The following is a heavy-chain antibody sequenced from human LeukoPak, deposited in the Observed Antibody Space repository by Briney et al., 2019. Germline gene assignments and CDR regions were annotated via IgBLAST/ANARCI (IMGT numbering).Heavy chain of an antibody. CDR3: ARELVVRLEWLPTSSEY. CDR1: RGTFSRYA. Sequence: SVKVSCKASRGTFSRYAISWVRQAPGHGREWMGRIIPILGIAKYAQKFQSRVTITADKSTSTAYMELSSLRSEDTAVYYCARELVVRLEWLPTSSEYWGQGTLVTVS. V-gene: IGHV1-69*04. J-gene: IGHJ4*02. CDR2: IIPILGIA. D-gene: IGHD3-3*01.